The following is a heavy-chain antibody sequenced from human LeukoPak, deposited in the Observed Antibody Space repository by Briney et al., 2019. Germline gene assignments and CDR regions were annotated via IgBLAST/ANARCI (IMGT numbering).Heavy chain of an antibody. D-gene: IGHD1-26*01. CDR3: ARCGSYPNWFDP. CDR2: IYHSGST. V-gene: IGHV4-39*07. CDR1: GGSISSSSYY. Sequence: SETLSLTCTVSGGSISSSSYYWGWIRQPPGKGLEWIGSIYHSGSTYYNPSLKSRVTISVDTSKNQFSLKLSSVTAADTAVYYCARCGSYPNWFDPWGQGTLVTVSS. J-gene: IGHJ5*02.